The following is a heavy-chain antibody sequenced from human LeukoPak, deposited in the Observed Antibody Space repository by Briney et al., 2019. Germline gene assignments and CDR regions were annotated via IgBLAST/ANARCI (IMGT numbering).Heavy chain of an antibody. CDR3: AKRLLWFGEFDSFDY. D-gene: IGHD3-10*01. J-gene: IGHJ4*02. CDR1: GFDFSSYA. Sequence: PGGSLRLSCAASGFDFSSYAMQWVRQTPGKGLEWVAFIRYDGTDKNYADSVKGRFTISRENSKNILYLQMNSLRPEDTAVYYCAKRLLWFGEFDSFDYWGQGTLVTVSS. V-gene: IGHV3-30*02. CDR2: IRYDGTDK.